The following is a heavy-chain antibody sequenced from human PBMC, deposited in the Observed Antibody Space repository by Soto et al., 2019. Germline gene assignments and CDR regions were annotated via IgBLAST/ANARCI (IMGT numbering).Heavy chain of an antibody. V-gene: IGHV1-18*01. CDR3: VMVDNYVTPTPQDV. CDR1: GYIFVNYG. CDR2: ISPYTGNT. Sequence: QVQLVQSGDEVKKPGASVKVSCKASGYIFVNYGIAWVPQAPGQGLEWMGWISPYTGNTHSASKVQGRLTMTTDTSASTAYMDLGSLRCEDAAVYYCVMVDNYVTPTPQDVWGQGTTVTVSS. D-gene: IGHD3-16*01. J-gene: IGHJ6*02.